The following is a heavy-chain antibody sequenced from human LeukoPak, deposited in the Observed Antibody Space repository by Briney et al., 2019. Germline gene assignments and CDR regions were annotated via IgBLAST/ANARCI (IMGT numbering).Heavy chain of an antibody. CDR1: GGSFSGYY. CDR2: INHSGST. V-gene: IGHV4-34*01. CDR3: AREESSVDIVATIHPRHFDY. D-gene: IGHD5-12*01. J-gene: IGHJ4*02. Sequence: KPSETLSLSCAVYGGSFSGYYWSWIRQPPGKGLEWIGEINHSGSTNYNPSLKSRVTISVDTSKNQFSLKLCSVTAADTAVYYCAREESSVDIVATIHPRHFDYWGQGSLVTVSS.